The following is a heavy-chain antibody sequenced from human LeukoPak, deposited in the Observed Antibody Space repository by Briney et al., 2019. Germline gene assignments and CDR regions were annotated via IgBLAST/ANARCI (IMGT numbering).Heavy chain of an antibody. Sequence: GGSLRLSCAASGFTLSRYGMYWVRQAPGKGLEWVAVISYDGSNKYYEDSVKGRFTISRDNSKNTLYLQMNSLRAEDTAVYYCASNSGSLYYFDYWGQGTLVTVSS. CDR2: ISYDGSNK. D-gene: IGHD1-26*01. CDR3: ASNSGSLYYFDY. J-gene: IGHJ4*02. V-gene: IGHV3-30*03. CDR1: GFTLSRYG.